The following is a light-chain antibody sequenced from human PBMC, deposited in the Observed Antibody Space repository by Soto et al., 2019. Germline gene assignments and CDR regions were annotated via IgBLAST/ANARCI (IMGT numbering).Light chain of an antibody. V-gene: IGLV2-14*01. CDR1: SSDVGGYDY. CDR2: DVS. Sequence: QSALAHPASVSGSRGQTITISCTGTSSDVGGYDYVSWHQQHPGKAPKLMIYDVSKRPSGVSNRFSGSKSGNTASLTISGLQAEDEADYYCSSKRGSTGVFGTGTKLTVL. CDR3: SSKRGSTGV. J-gene: IGLJ1*01.